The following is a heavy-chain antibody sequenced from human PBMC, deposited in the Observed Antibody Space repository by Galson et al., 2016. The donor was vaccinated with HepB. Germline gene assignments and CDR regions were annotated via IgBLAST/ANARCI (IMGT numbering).Heavy chain of an antibody. V-gene: IGHV1-46*01. CDR3: ARFGPRDFGMGNLAFYFFFGMDV. D-gene: IGHD3-3*02. Sequence: SVKVSCKASGYTFTRYYIHWVRQAPGQGLEWMGVINPSGGSTKDAQKFQGRVTMTRDTSTSTVYMELISLRSEDTAVYYCARFGPRDFGMGNLAFYFFFGMDVGGQGTTVTVSS. CDR1: GYTFTRYY. J-gene: IGHJ6*02. CDR2: INPSGGST.